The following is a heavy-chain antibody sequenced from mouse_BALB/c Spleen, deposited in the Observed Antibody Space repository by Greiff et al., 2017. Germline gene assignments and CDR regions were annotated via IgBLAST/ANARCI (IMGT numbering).Heavy chain of an antibody. CDR1: GFTFSSYA. D-gene: IGHD2-14*01. CDR2: ISSGGST. J-gene: IGHJ2*01. CDR3: ARGPGTFYFDY. Sequence: DVMLVESGGGLVKPGGSLKLSCAASGFTFSSYAMSWVRQTPEKRLEWVASISSGGSTYYPDSVKGRFTISRDNARNILYLQMSSLRSEDTAMYYCARGPGTFYFDYWGQGTTLTVSS. V-gene: IGHV5-6-5*01.